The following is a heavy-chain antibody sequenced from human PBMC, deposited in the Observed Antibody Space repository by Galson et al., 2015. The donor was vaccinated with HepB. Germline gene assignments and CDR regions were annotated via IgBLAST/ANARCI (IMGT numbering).Heavy chain of an antibody. CDR1: GGTFSSYA. V-gene: IGHV1-69*04. CDR2: IIPILGIA. Sequence: SVKVSCKASGGTFSSYAISWVRQAPRQGLEWMGRIIPILGIANYAQKFQGRVTITADKSTSTAYMELSSLRSEDTAVYYCARTTVVTPTTYYYYYMDVWGKGTTVTVSS. J-gene: IGHJ6*03. D-gene: IGHD4-23*01. CDR3: ARTTVVTPTTYYYYYMDV.